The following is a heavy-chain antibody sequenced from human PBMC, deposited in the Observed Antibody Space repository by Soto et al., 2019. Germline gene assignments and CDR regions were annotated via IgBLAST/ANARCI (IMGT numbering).Heavy chain of an antibody. Sequence: PSETLSLTCAVYGGSFSGYYWTWIRQPPGTGLEWIGEINHSGSTNYNPSLKSRVTISVDTSKNQFSLKLTSVTAADTAVYYCARHSYYSNPLRFDPWGQGTLVTVS. CDR2: INHSGST. V-gene: IGHV4-34*01. CDR3: ARHSYYSNPLRFDP. J-gene: IGHJ5*02. CDR1: GGSFSGYY. D-gene: IGHD4-4*01.